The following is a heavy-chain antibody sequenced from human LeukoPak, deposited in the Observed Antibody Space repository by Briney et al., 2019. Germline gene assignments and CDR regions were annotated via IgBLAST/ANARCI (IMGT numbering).Heavy chain of an antibody. J-gene: IGHJ5*02. D-gene: IGHD3-9*01. V-gene: IGHV3-43*01. CDR1: GFTFDDYT. CDR3: AKDLKYYDILTGYPGGWFDP. Sequence: PGGSLRLSCAASGFTFDDYTMHWVRQAPGKGLEWVSLISWDGGSTYYADSVKGRFTISRDNSKNTLYLQMNSLRAEDTAVYYCAKDLKYYDILTGYPGGWFDPWGQGTLVTVSS. CDR2: ISWDGGST.